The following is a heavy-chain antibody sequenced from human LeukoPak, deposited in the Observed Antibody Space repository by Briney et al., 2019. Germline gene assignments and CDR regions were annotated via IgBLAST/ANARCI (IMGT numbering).Heavy chain of an antibody. D-gene: IGHD3/OR15-3a*01. CDR3: ARGYDFSYWYFDY. CDR1: GFTFSSYG. J-gene: IGHJ4*02. CDR2: IWYDGSNK. Sequence: PGGSLRLSCAASGFTFSSYGMHWVRQAPGKGLEWVAVIWYDGSNKYYADSVKGRFTISRDNSKNTLYLQMNSLRAEDTAAYYCARGYDFSYWYFDYWGQGTLVTVSS. V-gene: IGHV3-33*01.